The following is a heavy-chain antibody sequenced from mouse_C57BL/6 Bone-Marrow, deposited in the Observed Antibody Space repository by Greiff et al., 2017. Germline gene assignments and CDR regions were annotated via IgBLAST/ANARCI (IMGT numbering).Heavy chain of an antibody. CDR2: INPNNGGT. V-gene: IGHV1-22*01. CDR1: GYTFTDYN. D-gene: IGHD3-2*02. CDR3: ARELRLLFAY. Sequence: EVQLQQSGPELVKPGASVKMSCKASGYTFTDYNMHWVKQSHGKSLEWIGYINPNNGGTSYNQKFKGKATLTANKSSSPASMELRSLTSEDSAVYDCARELRLLFAYWGQGTLVTVSA. J-gene: IGHJ3*01.